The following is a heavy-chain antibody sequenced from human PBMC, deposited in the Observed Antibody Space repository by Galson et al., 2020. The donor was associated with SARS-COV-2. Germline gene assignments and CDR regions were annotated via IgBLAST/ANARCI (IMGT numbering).Heavy chain of an antibody. CDR2: INWNGGST. CDR1: GFTFDDYG. CDR3: ARDLDALYYYCGMDV. J-gene: IGHJ6*02. D-gene: IGHD3-9*01. Sequence: GGSLRLSCAASGFTFDDYGMSWVRQAPGKGLEWVSGINWNGGSTGYADSVKGRFTISRDNAKNSLYLQMNSLRAEDTALYYCARDLDALYYYCGMDVWGQGTTVTVSS. V-gene: IGHV3-20*04.